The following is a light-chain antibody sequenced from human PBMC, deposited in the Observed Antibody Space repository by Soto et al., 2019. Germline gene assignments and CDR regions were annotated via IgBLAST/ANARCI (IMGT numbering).Light chain of an antibody. CDR3: MQARQTIT. V-gene: IGKV2-28*01. Sequence: DIVMTQSPLSLPFTPGEPASISCRSSQSLLHSNVYNYLAWYLQKPGQSPQLLIYLGSNRATGVPDRFSGSGSGTDFTLKISRVEAEDVGVYYCMQARQTITFGQGTRLEIK. CDR2: LGS. CDR1: QSLLHSNVYNY. J-gene: IGKJ5*01.